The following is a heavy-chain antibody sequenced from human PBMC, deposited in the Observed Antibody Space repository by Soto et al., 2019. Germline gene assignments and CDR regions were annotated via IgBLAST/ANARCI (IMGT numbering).Heavy chain of an antibody. CDR2: ISYDGSNK. V-gene: IGHV3-30*03. J-gene: IGHJ5*02. D-gene: IGHD6-25*01. CDR3: ARTLGYTYPSVP. Sequence: GGSLRLSCAASGFTFSSYGMHWVRQAPGKGLEWVAVISYDGSNKYYADSVKGRFTISRDNSKNTLYLQMNSLRAEDTAVYYCARTLGYTYPSVPWGQGTLVTVSS. CDR1: GFTFSSYG.